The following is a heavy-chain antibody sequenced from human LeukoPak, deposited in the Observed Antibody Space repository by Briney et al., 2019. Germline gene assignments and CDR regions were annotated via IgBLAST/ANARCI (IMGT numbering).Heavy chain of an antibody. CDR2: NRDGDT. CDR3: NRDHLFYSCDFDLDV. J-gene: IGHJ6*02. V-gene: IGHV3-38-3*01. CDR1: GFTFNSYA. Sequence: GGSLRLSCAASGFTFNSYAMGWVRQAPGKGLERVSFNRDGDTYHADSRKGRLTISRDNSKITLHVHKKRLRGEDTAVYYFNRDHLFYSCDFDLDVWGQGTTVTVSS. D-gene: IGHD2-21*01.